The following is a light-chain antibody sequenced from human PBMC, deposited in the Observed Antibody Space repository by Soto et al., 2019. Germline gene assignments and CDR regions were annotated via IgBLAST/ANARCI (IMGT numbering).Light chain of an antibody. Sequence: IQMTNSPSTLSASVGDRVTITCRASQSISSWLAWYQQKPGKAPKLLIYKASSLESGVPSRFSGSGSGTEFTLTISSLQPDDFATYYCQQYNSYSRTFGQGTKVDI. CDR3: QQYNSYSRT. CDR1: QSISSW. V-gene: IGKV1-5*03. CDR2: KAS. J-gene: IGKJ1*01.